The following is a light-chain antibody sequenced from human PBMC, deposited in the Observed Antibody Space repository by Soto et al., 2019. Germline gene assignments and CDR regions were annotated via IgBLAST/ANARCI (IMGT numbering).Light chain of an antibody. Sequence: QSALTQPRSVSGSPGQSVTISCTGTSSDVGGYNYVSWYQQHPGKAPKLMIYDVSKRPSGVPDRFSGSKSGNTASLTISGLQAEDVADYYCCSYAGSYTPWVFGGGTKLTVL. CDR3: CSYAGSYTPWV. CDR1: SSDVGGYNY. V-gene: IGLV2-11*01. J-gene: IGLJ2*01. CDR2: DVS.